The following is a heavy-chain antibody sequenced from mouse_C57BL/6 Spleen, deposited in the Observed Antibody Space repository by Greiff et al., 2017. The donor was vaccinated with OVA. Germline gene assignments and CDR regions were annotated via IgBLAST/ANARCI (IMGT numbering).Heavy chain of an antibody. J-gene: IGHJ3*01. CDR2: ISSGSSTI. Sequence: EVQLVESGGGLVKPGGSLKLSCAASGFTFSDYGMHWVRQAPEKGLEWVAYISSGSSTIYYADTVKGRFTISRDNAKNTLFLQMTSLRSEDTAMYYCARLHYSNYVFAYWGQGTLVTVSA. CDR3: ARLHYSNYVFAY. CDR1: GFTFSDYG. D-gene: IGHD2-5*01. V-gene: IGHV5-17*01.